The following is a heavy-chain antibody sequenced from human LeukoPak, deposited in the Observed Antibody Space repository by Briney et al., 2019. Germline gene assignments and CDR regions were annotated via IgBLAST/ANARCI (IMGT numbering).Heavy chain of an antibody. D-gene: IGHD1-7*01. J-gene: IGHJ4*02. CDR2: IYYTGSP. V-gene: IGHV4-59*01. CDR3: ARMGFNWNYVIDY. Sequence: PSETLSLTCTVSGGSISNSYWSWIRQPPGKGLEWIGYIYYTGSPNYNPSLKSRVTMSVDTSKNQFSRKLSSVTAADTAVYYCARMGFNWNYVIDYWGQGTLVTVSS. CDR1: GGSISNSY.